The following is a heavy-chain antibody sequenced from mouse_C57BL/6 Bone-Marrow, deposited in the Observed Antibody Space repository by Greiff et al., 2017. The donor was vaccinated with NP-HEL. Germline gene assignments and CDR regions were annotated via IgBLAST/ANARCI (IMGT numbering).Heavy chain of an antibody. CDR3: ARHLSYDYDCYWYFDV. CDR1: GFTFSSYT. V-gene: IGHV5-9*01. J-gene: IGHJ1*03. CDR2: ISGGGGNT. Sequence: DVHLVESGGGLVKPGGSLKLSCAASGFTFSSYTMSWVRQTPEKRLEWVATISGGGGNTYYPDSVKGRFTISRDNAKNTLYLQMSSLRSEDTALYYCARHLSYDYDCYWYFDVWGTGTTVTVSS. D-gene: IGHD2-4*01.